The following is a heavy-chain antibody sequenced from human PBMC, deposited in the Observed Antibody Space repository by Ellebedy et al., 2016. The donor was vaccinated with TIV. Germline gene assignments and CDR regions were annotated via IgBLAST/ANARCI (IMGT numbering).Heavy chain of an antibody. V-gene: IGHV3-7*01. CDR3: ATDGSYGDYRSPTHAFVM. Sequence: GESLKISCGASGFSFGNYWMTWVRQAPGKGLEWVANINQDGSDKYYEDSVKGRFTIARDNAKNSLYLQMSSLRVEDTAVYYCATDGSYGDYRSPTHAFVMWGQGTMVAVSS. D-gene: IGHD4-17*01. CDR2: INQDGSDK. J-gene: IGHJ3*02. CDR1: GFSFGNYW.